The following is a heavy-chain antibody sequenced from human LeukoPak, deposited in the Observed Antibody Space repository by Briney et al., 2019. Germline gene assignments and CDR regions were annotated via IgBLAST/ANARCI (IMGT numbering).Heavy chain of an antibody. D-gene: IGHD2-15*01. CDR3: ARDSFVGYCSGGSCYSVQYYYYYYMDV. Sequence: ASVKVSCKASGYTFTNYGISWVRQAPGQGLEWMGWISAYNGNTNYAQKLQGRVTMTTDTSTSTAYMELRSLRSDDTAVYYCARDSFVGYCSGGSCYSVQYYYYYYMDVWGKGTTVTVSS. J-gene: IGHJ6*03. CDR2: ISAYNGNT. V-gene: IGHV1-18*01. CDR1: GYTFTNYG.